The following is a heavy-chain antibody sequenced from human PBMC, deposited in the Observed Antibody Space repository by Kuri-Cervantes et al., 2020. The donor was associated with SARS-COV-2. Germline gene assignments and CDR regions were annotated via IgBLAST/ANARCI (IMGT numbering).Heavy chain of an antibody. V-gene: IGHV3-21*01. CDR1: GFTFSSYS. Sequence: GESLKISCAASGFTFSSYSMNWVRQAPGKGLGWVSSISSSSSYIYYADSVKGRFTISRDNAKNSLYLQMNSLRAEDTAVYYCARGGMVVGSSGWYGEDYYYYMDVWGKGTTVTVSS. D-gene: IGHD6-19*01. CDR2: ISSSSSYI. J-gene: IGHJ6*03. CDR3: ARGGMVVGSSGWYGEDYYYYMDV.